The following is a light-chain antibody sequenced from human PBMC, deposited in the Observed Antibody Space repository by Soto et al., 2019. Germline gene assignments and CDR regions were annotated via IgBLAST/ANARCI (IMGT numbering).Light chain of an antibody. J-gene: IGLJ1*01. CDR3: QVWDSSSDPYYV. V-gene: IGLV3-21*04. CDR2: YDS. CDR1: NIGSKS. Sequence: SYELTQPPPVSVAPGKTARITCGGNNIGSKSVHWYQQKPGQAPVLVIYYDSDRPSGIPERFSGSNSGNTATLTISRVEAGDEADYYCQVWDSSSDPYYVFGTGTKVTVL.